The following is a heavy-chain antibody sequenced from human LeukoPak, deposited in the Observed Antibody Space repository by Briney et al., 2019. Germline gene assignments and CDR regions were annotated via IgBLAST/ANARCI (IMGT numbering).Heavy chain of an antibody. CDR3: ARSAGGNYFDY. J-gene: IGHJ4*02. CDR2: ISSGTNYI. V-gene: IGHV3-21*01. Sequence: PGGSLRLSCAASGFTFDNYNMNWVRQAPGKRLEWVSFISSGTNYIFEADSVKGRFTVTKDTALNSLSLQMNSLRADDTAVYYCARSAGGNYFDYWDQGTLVTVSS. D-gene: IGHD2-8*02. CDR1: GFTFDNYN.